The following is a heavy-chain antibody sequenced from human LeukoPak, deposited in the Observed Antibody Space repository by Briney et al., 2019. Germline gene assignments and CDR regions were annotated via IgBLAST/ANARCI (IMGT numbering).Heavy chain of an antibody. CDR2: IYTSGST. D-gene: IGHD6-25*01. CDR1: GGSISSYY. Sequence: SETLSLTCTVSGGSISSYYWSWIRQPPGKGLEWIGYIYTSGSTNYNPSLKGRVTISVDTSKNQFSLKLSSVTAADTAVYYCARHKFSSGSWYFDYWGQGTLVTVSS. V-gene: IGHV4-4*09. J-gene: IGHJ4*02. CDR3: ARHKFSSGSWYFDY.